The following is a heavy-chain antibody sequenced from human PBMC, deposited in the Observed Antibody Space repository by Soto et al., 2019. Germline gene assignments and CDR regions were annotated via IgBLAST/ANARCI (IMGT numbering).Heavy chain of an antibody. Sequence: QLQLQESGPGLVKPSETLSLTCTVSGGSISSSSYYWGWIRQPPGKGLEWIGSIYYSGSTYYNPPLKSRVTIPVDTSKNRFPLKLSSVTAADTAVYYCARLVSRDYDFWSGPPAVPLIGRGYFDYWGQGTLVTVSS. J-gene: IGHJ4*02. D-gene: IGHD3-3*01. CDR2: IYYSGST. CDR1: GGSISSSSYY. CDR3: ARLVSRDYDFWSGPPAVPLIGRGYFDY. V-gene: IGHV4-39*01.